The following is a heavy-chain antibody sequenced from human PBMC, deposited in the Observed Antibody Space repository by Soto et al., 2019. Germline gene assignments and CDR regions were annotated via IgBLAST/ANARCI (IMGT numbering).Heavy chain of an antibody. Sequence: EMQLVESGGGLVKPGGSLRLSCAASGFIFNTYSMDWVRQVPGKGLEWVASISPSGSYMYYGDSLKGRFTVSRDNAKNSLYLQMDSLRADDTAIYYCARFGLVTFDCWGQGTLVTVSS. CDR2: ISPSGSYM. D-gene: IGHD3-3*01. J-gene: IGHJ4*02. CDR1: GFIFNTYS. CDR3: ARFGLVTFDC. V-gene: IGHV3-21*01.